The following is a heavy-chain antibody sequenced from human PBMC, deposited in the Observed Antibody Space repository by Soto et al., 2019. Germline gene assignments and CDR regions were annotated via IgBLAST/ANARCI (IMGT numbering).Heavy chain of an antibody. CDR1: GFTFDDYA. J-gene: IGHJ1*01. CDR2: INWNSGSI. D-gene: IGHD6-13*01. V-gene: IGHV3-9*01. CDR3: VKDESINWYSGHFRH. Sequence: EVQLVESGGGLVQPGRSLRLSCADSGFTFDDYAMHCVRQVPGKGLEWVSGINWNSGSIGYGDSVKGRFAISRDNAKNSLHLQMNSLSAEDTAFYYCVKDESINWYSGHFRHWGQGTLVTVAS.